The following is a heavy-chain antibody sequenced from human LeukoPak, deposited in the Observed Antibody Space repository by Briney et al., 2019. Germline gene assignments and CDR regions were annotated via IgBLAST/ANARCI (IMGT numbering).Heavy chain of an antibody. V-gene: IGHV4-4*02. D-gene: IGHD5-18*01. J-gene: IGHJ4*02. CDR3: ARATAMAFDY. CDR2: ISHSGST. CDR1: GGSISTSNW. Sequence: PSETLSLTCAVSGGSISTSNWWSWVRQPPGKGLEWIGEISHSGSTNYNPSLKSRVTISVDMSKNQFSLNLSSVTAADTAVYYCARATAMAFDYWGQGTLVTVSS.